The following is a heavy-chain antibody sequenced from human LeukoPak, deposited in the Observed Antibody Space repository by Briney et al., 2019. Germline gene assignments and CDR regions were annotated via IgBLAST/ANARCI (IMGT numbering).Heavy chain of an antibody. Sequence: GGSLRLSSAASGFTFSTYWLSWVPQTPEKGREFVANIKQDGSVKNYMDSLKGRPTTSRDNARKSLYLEINSLRPDHTAVYYCARGPESSVFVLWGQGALVAVS. D-gene: IGHD5/OR15-5a*01. V-gene: IGHV3-7*01. CDR1: GFTFSTYW. J-gene: IGHJ4*02. CDR2: IKQDGSVK. CDR3: ARGPESSVFVL.